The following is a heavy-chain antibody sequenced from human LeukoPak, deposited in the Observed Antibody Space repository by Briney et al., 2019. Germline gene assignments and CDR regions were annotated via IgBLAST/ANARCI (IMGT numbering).Heavy chain of an antibody. V-gene: IGHV3-49*03. J-gene: IGHJ5*02. CDR2: IRSKAYGGTT. CDR1: GFTFGDYA. D-gene: IGHD3-22*01. Sequence: GGSLRLSCTASGFTFGDYAMSWFRQAPGKGLEWVGFIRSKAYGGTTEYAASVKGRFTISRDDSKSIAYLQMNSLKTEDTAVYYCTRAPDGYYYDSSGYYGNWFDPWGQGTLVTVSS. CDR3: TRAPDGYYYDSSGYYGNWFDP.